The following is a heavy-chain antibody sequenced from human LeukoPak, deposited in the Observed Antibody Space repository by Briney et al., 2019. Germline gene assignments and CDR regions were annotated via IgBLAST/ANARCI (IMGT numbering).Heavy chain of an antibody. V-gene: IGHV4-59*01. D-gene: IGHD3-9*01. Sequence: KSSETLSLTCTVSGGSISYYYWPWIRQSPGKGLEWIGQIYYTGSTYYNASLKRRVTTSVDTSRNQFSLNLTSVTAADTAVYYCARGGTYNDILSFDPWGQGTLVTVSS. CDR2: IYYTGST. J-gene: IGHJ5*02. CDR3: ARGGTYNDILSFDP. CDR1: GGSISYYY.